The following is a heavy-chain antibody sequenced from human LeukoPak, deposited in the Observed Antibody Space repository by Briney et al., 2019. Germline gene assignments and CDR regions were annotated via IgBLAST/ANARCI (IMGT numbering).Heavy chain of an antibody. D-gene: IGHD3-22*01. CDR3: AREQTTYYYDSSGSDASDI. CDR1: GFTFSSYE. V-gene: IGHV3-48*03. J-gene: IGHJ3*02. CDR2: ISSSGSTI. Sequence: GGSLRLSCAASGFTFSSYEMNWVRQAPGKGLEWVSYISSSGSTIYYADSVKGRFTISRDNAKNSLYLQMNSLRAEDTAVYYCAREQTTYYYDSSGSDASDIWGQGTMVTVSS.